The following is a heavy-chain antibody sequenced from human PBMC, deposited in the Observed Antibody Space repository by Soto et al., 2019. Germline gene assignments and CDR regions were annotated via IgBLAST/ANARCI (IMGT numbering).Heavy chain of an antibody. V-gene: IGHV1-69*13. D-gene: IGHD3-22*01. CDR3: ARDLKRYYDSSGYGYYYYGMDV. Sequence: SVKVSCKASGGTFSSYAISWVRQAPGQGLEWMGGIIPIFGTANYAQKFQGRVTITADESTSTAYMELSSLRSEDTAVYYCARDLKRYYDSSGYGYYYYGMDVWGQGTTVTVSS. CDR2: IIPIFGTA. CDR1: GGTFSSYA. J-gene: IGHJ6*02.